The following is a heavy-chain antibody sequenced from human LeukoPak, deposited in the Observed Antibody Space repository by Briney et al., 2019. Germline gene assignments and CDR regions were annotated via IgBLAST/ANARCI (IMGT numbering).Heavy chain of an antibody. Sequence: PSETPSLTCAVYGGSFSGYYWSWIRQPPGKGLEWIGEINHSGSTNYNPSLKSRVTISVDTSKNQFSLKLSSVTAADTAVYYCARAYWRYNWFDPWGQGTLVTVSS. D-gene: IGHD2-8*02. CDR1: GGSFSGYY. J-gene: IGHJ5*02. CDR3: ARAYWRYNWFDP. V-gene: IGHV4-34*01. CDR2: INHSGST.